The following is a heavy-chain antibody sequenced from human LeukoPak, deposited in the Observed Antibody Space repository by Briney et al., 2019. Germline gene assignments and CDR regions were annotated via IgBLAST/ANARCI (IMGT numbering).Heavy chain of an antibody. D-gene: IGHD5-12*01. V-gene: IGHV1-2*02. Sequence: ASVKVSCKASGYTFTGYYMHWVRQAPGQGLEWMGWINPNSGGTNYAQKFQGRVTMTRDTSISTAYMELSRLRSDDTAVYYCARGRLLQGYYCYYGMDVWGQGTTVTVSS. J-gene: IGHJ6*02. CDR2: INPNSGGT. CDR3: ARGRLLQGYYCYYGMDV. CDR1: GYTFTGYY.